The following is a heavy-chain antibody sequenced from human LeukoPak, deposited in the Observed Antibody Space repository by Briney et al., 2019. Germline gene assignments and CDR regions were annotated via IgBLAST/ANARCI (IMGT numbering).Heavy chain of an antibody. CDR3: ARVGRAMAAAGFGAFDI. D-gene: IGHD6-13*01. CDR1: GFTFSDYY. J-gene: IGHJ3*02. V-gene: IGHV3-11*01. CDR2: IAGSVSTI. Sequence: PGGSLRLFCGASGFTFSDYYMSWIREAPGKGLEWVSYIAGSVSTIYYADSVKGRFTISRDNAKNSLYLQMSSLRAEDTAIYYCARVGRAMAAAGFGAFDIWGQGTMVTVSS.